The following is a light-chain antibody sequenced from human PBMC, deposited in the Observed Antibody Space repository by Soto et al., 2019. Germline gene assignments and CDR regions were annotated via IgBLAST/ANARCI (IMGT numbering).Light chain of an antibody. V-gene: IGKV2-28*01. CDR3: MQALQAPLT. CDR1: QSLLHSNGYNY. CDR2: LGS. J-gene: IGKJ1*01. Sequence: DIVMTQSPLSLPVTPGEPASISCRSSQSLLHSNGYNYLDWYLQKPGQSPQLXIYLGSNRASGVPDRFSGSGSGTDFTLKISRVEAEDVGVYYCMQALQAPLTSGQGTKVDIK.